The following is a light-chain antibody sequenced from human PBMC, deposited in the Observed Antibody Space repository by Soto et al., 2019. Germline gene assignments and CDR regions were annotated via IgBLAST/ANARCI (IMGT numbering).Light chain of an antibody. V-gene: IGLV2-14*01. J-gene: IGLJ1*01. CDR2: DVS. CDR3: YSYTTSNTRQII. Sequence: QSVLTQPASVSGSHGQSITISCTGTSSDVGGYNYVSWYQQHPGKAPKFMIYDVSNRPSGVSNRFSGSKSGNTASLTISGLQAEDKADYYCYSYTTSNTRQIIVGTGTKVTVL. CDR1: SSDVGGYNY.